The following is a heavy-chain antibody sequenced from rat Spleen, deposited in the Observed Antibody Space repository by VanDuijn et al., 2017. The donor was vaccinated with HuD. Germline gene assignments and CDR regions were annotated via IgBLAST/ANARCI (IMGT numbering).Heavy chain of an antibody. CDR3: TLMYTTDYSYNWFAY. D-gene: IGHD1-6*01. CDR1: GFPLIRYN. CDR2: IWGDGIT. J-gene: IGHJ3*01. Sequence: QVQLKESGPGLVQPSQTLSLTCTVSGFPLIRYNVHWVRQHPGEGLDWMAGIWGDGITDYNSALKSRLSISRDTSKSQVFLKMNSLQTDDTAIYFCTLMYTTDYSYNWFAYWGQGTLVTVSS. V-gene: IGHV2-1*01.